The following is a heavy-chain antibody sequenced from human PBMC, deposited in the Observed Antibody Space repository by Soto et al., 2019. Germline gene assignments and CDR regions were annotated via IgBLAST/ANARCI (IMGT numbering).Heavy chain of an antibody. CDR2: IIPIFGTA. J-gene: IGHJ6*02. CDR1: GGTFSSYA. CDR3: ARDQVRSSWPPPYGMDV. Sequence: GASVKVSCKASGGTFSSYAISWVRQAPGQGLEWMGGIIPIFGTANYAQKFQGRVTITADESTSTAYMELSSLRSEDTAVYYCARDQVRSSWPPPYGMDVWGQGTTVTVSS. D-gene: IGHD6-13*01. V-gene: IGHV1-69*13.